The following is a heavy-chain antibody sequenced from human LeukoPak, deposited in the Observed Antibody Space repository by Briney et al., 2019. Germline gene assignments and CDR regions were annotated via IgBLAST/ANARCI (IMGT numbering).Heavy chain of an antibody. D-gene: IGHD2/OR15-2a*01. CDR3: ARGDNNSLAFDI. Sequence: GGSLRLACAASGISVSSKYMSWVRQAPGKGLDWVSVIFDGDKTYYVDSVKGRFTISRDNSKNTLYLQMNSLTAEDTAVYYCARGDNNSLAFDIRGQGTMVTVSS. CDR1: GISVSSKY. V-gene: IGHV3-53*01. J-gene: IGHJ3*02. CDR2: IFDGDKT.